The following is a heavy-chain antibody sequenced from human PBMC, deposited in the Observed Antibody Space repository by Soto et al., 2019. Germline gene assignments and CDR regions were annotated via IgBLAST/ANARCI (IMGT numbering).Heavy chain of an antibody. D-gene: IGHD3-22*01. CDR3: ARASSVGDVAKFDP. V-gene: IGHV1-3*01. J-gene: IGHJ5*02. Sequence: KFQGRVTITRDTSASTAYMELSSLRSEDTAVYYCARASSVGDVAKFDPWGQRTLVTVSS.